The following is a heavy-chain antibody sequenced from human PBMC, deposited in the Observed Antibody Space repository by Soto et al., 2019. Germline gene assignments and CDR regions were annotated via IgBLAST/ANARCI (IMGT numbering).Heavy chain of an antibody. CDR1: GFTLSDYG. J-gene: IGHJ4*02. Sequence: QVKLVESGGGVVQPGRSLRLSCAASGFTLSDYGMHWVRQAPGKGLEWVAMISHDGTTKYWADSEKGRFTISRDNSKNALYLQMNSLRAEDTAVYYCANDRRDGEYNSVYDFWGQGALVTVSS. D-gene: IGHD1-1*01. V-gene: IGHV3-30*18. CDR3: ANDRRDGEYNSVYDF. CDR2: ISHDGTTK.